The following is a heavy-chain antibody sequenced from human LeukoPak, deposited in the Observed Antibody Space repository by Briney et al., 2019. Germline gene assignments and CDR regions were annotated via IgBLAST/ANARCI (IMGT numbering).Heavy chain of an antibody. J-gene: IGHJ4*02. V-gene: IGHV3-23*01. Sequence: GGSLRLSCAASGFTFSDYTMTWVRQAPGKGLEWVSAITGSGGSTFYADSVKGRFTISRDNAKNTLYLQMNSLRAEDTAVYYCARGRGYSGYDYFDYWGQGTLVTVSS. D-gene: IGHD5-12*01. CDR2: ITGSGGST. CDR1: GFTFSDYT. CDR3: ARGRGYSGYDYFDY.